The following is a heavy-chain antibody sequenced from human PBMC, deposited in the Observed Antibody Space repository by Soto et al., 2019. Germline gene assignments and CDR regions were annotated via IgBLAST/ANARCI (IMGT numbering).Heavy chain of an antibody. CDR1: GGSISSGNYY. D-gene: IGHD3-10*01. CDR3: ARDPYGSGTSYNTAFDI. V-gene: IGHV4-30-4*01. CDR2: IYYNGNT. J-gene: IGHJ3*02. Sequence: SETLSLTYTVSGGSISSGNYYWSWIRQPPGKGLEWIGYIYYNGNTYYNPSLKSRLAISVDPSKNQFSLRLSSVTAADTAVYYCARDPYGSGTSYNTAFDIWGQGTMVTVSS.